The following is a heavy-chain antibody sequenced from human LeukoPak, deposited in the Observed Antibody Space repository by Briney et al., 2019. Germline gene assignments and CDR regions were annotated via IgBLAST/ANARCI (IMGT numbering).Heavy chain of an antibody. CDR1: GGSVSGYY. D-gene: IGHD4-17*01. CDR3: ARDQTTVTSWYSDL. CDR2: ISHSGST. V-gene: IGHV4-34*01. Sequence: SETLSLTCAVSGGSVSGYYWSWIRQPPGKGPEWIGKISHSGSTNYNPSLKSRVTISVDTSTNQFSLNLSSVTAADTAVYYCARDQTTVTSWYSDLWGRGTLVTVSS. J-gene: IGHJ2*01.